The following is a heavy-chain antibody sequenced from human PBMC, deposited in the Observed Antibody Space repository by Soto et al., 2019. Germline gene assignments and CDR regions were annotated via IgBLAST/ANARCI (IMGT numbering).Heavy chain of an antibody. V-gene: IGHV3-30-3*01. J-gene: IGHJ4*02. CDR2: ISYHGTNI. CDR1: GFTCSSYA. Sequence: GGSLRLSCAASGFTCSSYAMHWVRQAPGKGLEWVAVISYHGTNIYYADSVRGRFTISRDNSKNTLYLQMNSLRAEDTAVYYCASRMDYYDFWGAYFEYWGQGTLVTVSS. D-gene: IGHD3-3*01. CDR3: ASRMDYYDFWGAYFEY.